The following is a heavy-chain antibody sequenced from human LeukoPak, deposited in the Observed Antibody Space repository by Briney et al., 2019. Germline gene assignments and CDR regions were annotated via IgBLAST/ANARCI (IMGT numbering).Heavy chain of an antibody. CDR2: IYYSGST. Sequence: SETLSLTCTASGGSISSYYWSWIRQPPGKGLEWIGYIYYSGSTNYNPSLKSRATISVDTSKNQFSLKLSSVTAADTAVYYCARLAWWELRSGNDYWGQGTLVTVSS. V-gene: IGHV4-59*08. CDR3: ARLAWWELRSGNDY. J-gene: IGHJ4*02. CDR1: GGSISSYY. D-gene: IGHD1-26*01.